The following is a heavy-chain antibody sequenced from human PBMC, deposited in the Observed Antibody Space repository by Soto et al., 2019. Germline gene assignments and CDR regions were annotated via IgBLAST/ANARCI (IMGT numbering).Heavy chain of an antibody. Sequence: GGSLRLSCAASGFTFSSYSMNWVRQAPGKGLEWVSSISSSSSSYIYYADSEKGRFTISRDNAKNSLYLQMNSLRAEDTAVYYCARDRIAAAGSFFFAFDIWGQGTMVTVSS. V-gene: IGHV3-21*01. CDR1: GFTFSSYS. CDR2: ISSSSSSYI. J-gene: IGHJ3*02. CDR3: ARDRIAAAGSFFFAFDI. D-gene: IGHD6-13*01.